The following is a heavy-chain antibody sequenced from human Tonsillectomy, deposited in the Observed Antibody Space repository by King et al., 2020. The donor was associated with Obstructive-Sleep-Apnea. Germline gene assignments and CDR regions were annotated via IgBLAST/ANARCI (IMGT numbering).Heavy chain of an antibody. J-gene: IGHJ2*01. CDR1: GFTFDTYA. V-gene: IGHV3-30-3*01. D-gene: IGHD2-21*01. Sequence: VQLVESGGTGVRPGRSLRVSCAASGFTFDTYALHWVRQAPGKGLEWVAGMSLDGTNKKYADFVEGRFTISRDNSTYMMFLQMNSLRPEDTAVYYCARLRVAQGDLPLWGRGTLVTVSS. CDR2: MSLDGTNK. CDR3: ARLRVAQGDLPL.